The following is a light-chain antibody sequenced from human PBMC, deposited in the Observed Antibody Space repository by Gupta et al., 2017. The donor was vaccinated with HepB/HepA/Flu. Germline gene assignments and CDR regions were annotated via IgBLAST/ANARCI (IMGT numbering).Light chain of an antibody. J-gene: IGLJ1*01. V-gene: IGLV2-23*02. CDR1: SSDVGTYKL. Sequence: QSALTQPASVSGSPGQSLTISCTGTSSDVGTYKLVSWYQHHPGKAPKVMIYDVSKRPSGVSNRFSGSKSGNTASLTISGLQDEDEADYYCCSYAGSSTFVFGTGTQVTVL. CDR3: CSYAGSSTFV. CDR2: DVS.